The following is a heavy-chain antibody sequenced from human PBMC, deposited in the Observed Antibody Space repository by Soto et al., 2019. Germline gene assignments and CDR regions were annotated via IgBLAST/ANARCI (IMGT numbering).Heavy chain of an antibody. CDR3: AKPFGVVTY. D-gene: IGHD3-3*01. V-gene: IGHV3-23*01. J-gene: IGHJ4*02. CDR1: GFTFSSYA. Sequence: PGGSLRLSCAASGFTFSSYALNWVRQAPGKGLEWVSTVSSSGGSTYYADSVKGRFTISRDNSKNTLYLQMNSLRAEDTAVYYCAKPFGVVTYWGQGTLVTVSS. CDR2: VSSSGGST.